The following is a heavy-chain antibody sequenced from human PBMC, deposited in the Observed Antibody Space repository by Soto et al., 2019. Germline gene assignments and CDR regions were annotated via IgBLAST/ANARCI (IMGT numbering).Heavy chain of an antibody. V-gene: IGHV4-59*01. D-gene: IGHD2-8*01. J-gene: IGHJ6*02. CDR2: IYYSGST. CDR3: ARDIMGTNYYYYGMDV. CDR1: CGSISSYY. Sequence: SETLSVTCTVSCGSISSYYWSWIRQPPGKGLEWIGYIYYSGSTNYNPSLKSRVTISVDTSKNQFSLKLSSVTAADTAVYYRARDIMGTNYYYYGMDVWGQGTTVTVSS.